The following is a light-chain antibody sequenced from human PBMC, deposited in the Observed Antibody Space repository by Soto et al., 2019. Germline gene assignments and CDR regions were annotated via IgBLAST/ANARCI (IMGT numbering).Light chain of an antibody. J-gene: IGLJ1*01. Sequence: QAVVTQPPSASGTPGQRVTISCSGSSSNIGSNTVNWYQQLLGTAPKLLIYSNNQRPSGVPARFSGSKSGTSASLAISGLEAEDEAYYYCAAGDDSLNAHVFGTGTKVTVL. CDR2: SNN. CDR1: SSNIGSNT. CDR3: AAGDDSLNAHV. V-gene: IGLV1-44*01.